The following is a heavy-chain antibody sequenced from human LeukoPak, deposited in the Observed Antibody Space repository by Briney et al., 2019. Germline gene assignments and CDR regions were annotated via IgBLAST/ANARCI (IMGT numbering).Heavy chain of an antibody. J-gene: IGHJ6*02. CDR1: GGSISSSSYY. V-gene: IGHV4-39*01. CDR2: IYYSGST. D-gene: IGHD3-10*01. CDR3: PFGNYYYYYGMDV. Sequence: SETLSLTCTVSGGSISSSSYYWGWIRQPPGKGLEWIGSIYYSGSTYYNPSLKSRVTISVDTSKNQFSLKLSSVTPADTAVYYCPFGNYYYYYGMDVWGQGTTVTVSS.